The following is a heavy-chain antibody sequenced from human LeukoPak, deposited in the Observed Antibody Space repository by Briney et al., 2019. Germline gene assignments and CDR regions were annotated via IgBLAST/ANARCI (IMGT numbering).Heavy chain of an antibody. V-gene: IGHV4-59*01. J-gene: IGHJ4*02. CDR3: ASGDDYSNYYFDY. D-gene: IGHD4-11*01. Sequence: SETLSLTCTVSGGSLSSSYWSWIRQPPGKGLEWIGYIYYSGTTSYNPSLKSRVTISVDTSRNQFSLKLSSVTAADTAVYYCASGDDYSNYYFDYWGQGILVTVSS. CDR2: IYYSGTT. CDR1: GGSLSSSY.